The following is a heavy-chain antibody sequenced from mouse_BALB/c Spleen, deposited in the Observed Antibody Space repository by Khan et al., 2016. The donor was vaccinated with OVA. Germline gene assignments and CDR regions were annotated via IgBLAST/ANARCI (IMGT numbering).Heavy chain of an antibody. CDR2: INPSTAYT. CDR1: GYTFINYW. J-gene: IGHJ2*01. D-gene: IGHD1-1*01. V-gene: IGHV1-7*01. Sequence: QVQLQQSGAELAKLGVSVKMSCKASGYTFINYWILWVKQRPGQGLEWIGYINPSTAYTEYNQNFKDKATLTADKSSRTAYMQLSSLTSEDSAVYYCARRGLRWDFDYWGQGTTLTVSS. CDR3: ARRGLRWDFDY.